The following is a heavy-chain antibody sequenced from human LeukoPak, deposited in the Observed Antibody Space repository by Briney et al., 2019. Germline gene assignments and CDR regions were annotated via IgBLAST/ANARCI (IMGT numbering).Heavy chain of an antibody. CDR3: ARGPRSARGYFDY. Sequence: SETLSLTCAVSGGSVSSGGYSWSWIRQPPGKGLEWIGYIYHSGSTYYNPSLKSRVTISVDRSKNQFSLKLSSVTAADTAVYYCARGPRSARGYFDYWGQGTLVTVSS. D-gene: IGHD3-10*01. CDR1: GGSVSSGGYS. J-gene: IGHJ4*02. CDR2: IYHSGST. V-gene: IGHV4-30-2*01.